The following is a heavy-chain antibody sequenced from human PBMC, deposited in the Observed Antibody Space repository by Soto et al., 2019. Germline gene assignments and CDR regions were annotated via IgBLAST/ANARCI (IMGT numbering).Heavy chain of an antibody. Sequence: GGGPRLSCSAPWFTLITHAISWVRQAPGRGLEWVSTIRGSGGSAYYADSVKGRFTISRDNSKNTLYLQVDSLRADDTAVYYCAKAHGTLYFDFWGQGTLVTVSS. CDR1: WFTLITHA. D-gene: IGHD1-26*01. CDR3: AKAHGTLYFDF. J-gene: IGHJ4*02. CDR2: IRGSGGSA. V-gene: IGHV3-23*01.